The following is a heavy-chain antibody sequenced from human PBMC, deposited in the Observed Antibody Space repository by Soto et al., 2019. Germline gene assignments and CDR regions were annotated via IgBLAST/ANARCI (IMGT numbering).Heavy chain of an antibody. CDR2: ISAYNSNT. CDR3: ASDRGGIWLGEFLHGMDV. Sequence: QVQLVQSGAELKKPGASVKVSCKASGYTFNTFGITWVRQAPGQGLEWMGWISAYNSNTNYAQIVQGRVTMSTDTPQSTAYRELRSVRADDSSVYDCASDRGGIWLGEFLHGMDVWGQGTTVTVSS. V-gene: IGHV1-18*01. D-gene: IGHD3-10*01. J-gene: IGHJ6*02. CDR1: GYTFNTFG.